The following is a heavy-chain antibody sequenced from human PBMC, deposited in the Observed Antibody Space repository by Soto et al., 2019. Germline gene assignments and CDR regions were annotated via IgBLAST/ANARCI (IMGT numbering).Heavy chain of an antibody. Sequence: GGSLRLSCAASGFTFSSYAMSWVRQAPGRGLEWVSAISGSGGSTYYADSVKGRFTISRDNSKNTLYLQMNSLRAKDAAVYYSAKDWVAAADGYFDYWGQGTLVTVSS. D-gene: IGHD6-13*01. CDR1: GFTFSSYA. J-gene: IGHJ4*02. CDR2: ISGSGGST. CDR3: AKDWVAAADGYFDY. V-gene: IGHV3-23*01.